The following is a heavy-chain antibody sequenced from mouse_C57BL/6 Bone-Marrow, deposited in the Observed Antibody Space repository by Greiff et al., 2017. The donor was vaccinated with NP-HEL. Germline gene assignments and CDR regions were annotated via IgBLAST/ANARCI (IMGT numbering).Heavy chain of an antibody. J-gene: IGHJ4*01. CDR3: ARSDYGAMDY. Sequence: VQLQQSDAELVKPGASVKISCKVSGYTFTDHTIHCMTQRPEQVLACIGYLYPRDGSTKYNEKFKGKATLTADKSSSTAYMQLNSLTSEDSAVYCCARSDYGAMDYWGQGTSVTVSS. V-gene: IGHV1-78*01. CDR2: LYPRDGST. D-gene: IGHD1-1*02. CDR1: GYTFTDHT.